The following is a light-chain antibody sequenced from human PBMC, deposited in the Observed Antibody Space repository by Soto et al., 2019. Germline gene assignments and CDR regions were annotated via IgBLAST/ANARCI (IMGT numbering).Light chain of an antibody. CDR1: SSNIGTNN. CDR2: NNN. Sequence: VLTQPPSASGTPGQRVTISCSGSSSNIGTNNVNWYQQLPGTAPKLLIYNNNQRPSGVSSRFSGSKSDNTASLTISGLQAEDEADYYCSSFTSDNTVVLGGGTKLTVL. J-gene: IGLJ2*01. V-gene: IGLV1-44*01. CDR3: SSFTSDNTVV.